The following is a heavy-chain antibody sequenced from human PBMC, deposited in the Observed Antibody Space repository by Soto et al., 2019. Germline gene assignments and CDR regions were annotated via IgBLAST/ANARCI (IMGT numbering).Heavy chain of an antibody. D-gene: IGHD3-3*01. CDR3: ARDPRAYYDFWSGTIGEMDV. CDR2: IKQDGSEK. CDR1: GFTFSSYW. V-gene: IGHV3-7*03. J-gene: IGHJ6*02. Sequence: GGSLRLSCAASGFTFSSYWMSWVRQAPGKGLEWVANIKQDGSEKYYVDSVKGRFTISRDNAKNSLYLQMNSLRAEDTAVYYCARDPRAYYDFWSGTIGEMDVWGQGTTVTVSS.